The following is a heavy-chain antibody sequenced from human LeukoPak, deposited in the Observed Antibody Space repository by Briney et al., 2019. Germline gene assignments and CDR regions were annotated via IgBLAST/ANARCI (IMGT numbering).Heavy chain of an antibody. CDR2: ISSSGSTI. CDR1: GFTFSDYY. J-gene: IGHJ4*02. CDR3: ARDGRQLVPFDY. V-gene: IGHV3-11*01. D-gene: IGHD6-6*01. Sequence: GGSLRLSCAASGFTFSDYYMSWIRQAPGKGLEWVPYISSSGSTIYYADSVKGRFTISRDDAKNSLYLQMNSLRAEDTAVYYCARDGRQLVPFDYWGQGTLVTVSS.